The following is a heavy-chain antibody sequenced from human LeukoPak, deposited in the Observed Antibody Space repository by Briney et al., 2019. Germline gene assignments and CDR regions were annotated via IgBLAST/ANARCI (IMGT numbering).Heavy chain of an antibody. Sequence: GASVKVSCKASGYTFTSYDINWVRQATGQGLEWMGWMNPNSGNTGYAQKFQGRVTMTRNTSISTAYMELSSLRSEDTAVYYCARRPGYSGSYELGYWGQGTLVTVSS. CDR1: GYTFTSYD. CDR3: ARRPGYSGSYELGY. V-gene: IGHV1-8*01. J-gene: IGHJ4*02. CDR2: MNPNSGNT. D-gene: IGHD1-26*01.